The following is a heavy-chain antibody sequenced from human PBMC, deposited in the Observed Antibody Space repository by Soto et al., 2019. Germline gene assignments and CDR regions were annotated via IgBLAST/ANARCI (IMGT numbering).Heavy chain of an antibody. CDR2: ISGGGGST. J-gene: IGHJ4*02. CDR3: AKDLSVAPDFDF. D-gene: IGHD5-12*01. Sequence: SLRLSCVVSGFTFSSYAMIWVRQAPGKGLEWVSAISGGGGSTYYADSVKGRFTISRDNSKNTLYLQMNSLRAEDTAVYYCAKDLSVAPDFDFWGQGTLVTVSS. V-gene: IGHV3-23*01. CDR1: GFTFSSYA.